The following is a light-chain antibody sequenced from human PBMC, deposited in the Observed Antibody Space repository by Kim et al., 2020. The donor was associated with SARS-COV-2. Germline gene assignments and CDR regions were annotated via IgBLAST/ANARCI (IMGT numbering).Light chain of an antibody. J-gene: IGKJ4*01. Sequence: APGERASLSCRASQSVSSSNLVWYQQKSGQAPRLLIYGASNRATGIPARFSGSGSGTDFTLTISSLEPEDFAVCYCQQRNSWPLTFGGGTKVDIK. CDR1: QSVSSSN. V-gene: IGKV3-11*01. CDR2: GAS. CDR3: QQRNSWPLT.